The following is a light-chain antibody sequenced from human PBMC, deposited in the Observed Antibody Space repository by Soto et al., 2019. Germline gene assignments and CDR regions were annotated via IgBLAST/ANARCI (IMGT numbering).Light chain of an antibody. Sequence: DMVLTKAPGTLHLSPGERVTLSCRVSQSFGRNYLAWYKQKPGQAPRILIFGASGMDTGIPDRFSGSGSGTDFTLTISILEPEDFAVYYFQQYGSLSWTFGQGTKVEIK. V-gene: IGKV3-20*01. CDR2: GAS. CDR1: QSFGRNY. CDR3: QQYGSLSWT. J-gene: IGKJ1*01.